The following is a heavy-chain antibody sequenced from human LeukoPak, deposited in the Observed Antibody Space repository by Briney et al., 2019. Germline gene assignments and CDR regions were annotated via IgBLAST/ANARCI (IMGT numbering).Heavy chain of an antibody. CDR2: IRYDGSTK. D-gene: IGHD2-2*01. CDR1: GFTFSNYG. Sequence: GGSLRLSCAASGFTFSNYGMHWVRQAPGKGLEWVTFIRYDGSTKFYADSVKGRFTISRDKAKNSLYLQMNSLRAEDTAVYYCARATLCSSTSCYALGYWGQGTLVTVSS. CDR3: ARATLCSSTSCYALGY. V-gene: IGHV3-30*02. J-gene: IGHJ4*02.